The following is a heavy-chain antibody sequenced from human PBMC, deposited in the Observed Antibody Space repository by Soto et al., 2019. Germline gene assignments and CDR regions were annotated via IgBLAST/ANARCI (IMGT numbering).Heavy chain of an antibody. CDR1: GFTFSSYS. CDR3: AKGGRQWLVTSDFNY. D-gene: IGHD6-19*01. V-gene: IGHV3-30*18. J-gene: IGHJ4*02. Sequence: GGSLRRSCPASGFTFSSYSMNWVRQAPGKGLEWVAVVSHDGRNTHYADSVKGRFTISRDSSKNTVSLEMTSLRAEDTAVYYCAKGGRQWLVTSDFNYWGQGALVTVSS. CDR2: VSHDGRNT.